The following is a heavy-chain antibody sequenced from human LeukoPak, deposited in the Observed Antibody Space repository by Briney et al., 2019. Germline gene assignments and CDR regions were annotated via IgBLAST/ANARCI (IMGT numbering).Heavy chain of an antibody. CDR1: GFTFSINA. V-gene: IGHV3-23*01. Sequence: GGSQSLFCAASGFTFSINAMARVRQAPGKGLEWVSAISGSGGSTFYADSVKGRFTISRDNSENTVYLQMNSLTVEDTAVYYCAKAHCGSASCSRADYWGKGTRVTVSS. CDR2: ISGSGGST. J-gene: IGHJ4*02. CDR3: AKAHCGSASCSRADY. D-gene: IGHD2-2*01.